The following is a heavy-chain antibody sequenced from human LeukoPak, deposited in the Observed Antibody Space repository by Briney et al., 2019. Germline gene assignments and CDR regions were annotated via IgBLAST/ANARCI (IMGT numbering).Heavy chain of an antibody. D-gene: IGHD6-13*01. CDR1: GFTFSNYW. CDR2: IKQDGSEK. CDR3: AKVGYSSSWYNRVFDY. V-gene: IGHV3-7*03. Sequence: GGSLRLSCAASGFTFSNYWMSWVRQAPGKGLEWVANIKQDGSEKYYVDSVKGRFTISRDNAKNSLYLQMNSLRAEDTAVYYCAKVGYSSSWYNRVFDYWGQGTLVAVSS. J-gene: IGHJ4*02.